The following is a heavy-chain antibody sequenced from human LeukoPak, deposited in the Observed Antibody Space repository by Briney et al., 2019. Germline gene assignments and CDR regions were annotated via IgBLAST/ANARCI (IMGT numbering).Heavy chain of an antibody. Sequence: SETLSLTCTVSGGSISSSSYYWGWIRQPPGKGLEWIGSIYYSGSTYYNPSLKSRVTISVDTSKNQFSLKLSPATAADTALYYCARQKNRGEIGYWGQGTVVTVSS. J-gene: IGHJ4*02. V-gene: IGHV4-39*01. D-gene: IGHD3-10*01. CDR1: GGSISSSSYY. CDR2: IYYSGST. CDR3: ARQKNRGEIGY.